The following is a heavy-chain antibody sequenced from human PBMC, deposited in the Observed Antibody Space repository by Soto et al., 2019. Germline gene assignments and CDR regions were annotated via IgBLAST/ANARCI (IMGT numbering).Heavy chain of an antibody. Sequence: EVQLLESGGGLVQPGGSLRLSCAASGFTFISYAMSWVRQAPGKGLEWVSAISGSGVTTYYADSVKGRFTISRDNSKNTLDLQTNSLRAEDTAVYYCAEAAWPADYWGQGTLVTVSS. CDR3: AEAAWPADY. V-gene: IGHV3-23*01. J-gene: IGHJ4*02. CDR2: ISGSGVTT. CDR1: GFTFISYA.